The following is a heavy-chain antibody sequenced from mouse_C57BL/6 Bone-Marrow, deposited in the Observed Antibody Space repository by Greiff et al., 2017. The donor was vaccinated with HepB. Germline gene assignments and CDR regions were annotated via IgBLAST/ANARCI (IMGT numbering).Heavy chain of an antibody. CDR1: GFTFSDYY. V-gene: IGHV5-12*01. Sequence: EVKVVESGGGLVQPGGSLKLSCAASGFTFSDYYMYWVRQTPEKRLEWVAYISNGGGSTYYPDTVKGRFTISRDNAKNTLYLQMSRLKSEDTAMYYCARELRSAWFAYWGQGTLVTVSA. D-gene: IGHD3-2*02. CDR3: ARELRSAWFAY. J-gene: IGHJ3*01. CDR2: ISNGGGST.